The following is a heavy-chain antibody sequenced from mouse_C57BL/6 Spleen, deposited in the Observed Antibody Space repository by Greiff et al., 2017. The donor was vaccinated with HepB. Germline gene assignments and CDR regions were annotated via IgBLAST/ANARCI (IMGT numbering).Heavy chain of an antibody. J-gene: IGHJ4*01. CDR3: ARRGSSFHYYAMDY. V-gene: IGHV1-59*01. D-gene: IGHD1-1*01. Sequence: VQLQQSGAELVRPGTSVKLSCKASGYTFTSYWMHWVKQRPGQGLEWIGVIDPSDSYTNYNQKFKGKATLTVDTSSSTAYMQLSSLTSEDSAVYYCARRGSSFHYYAMDYWGQGTSVTVSS. CDR2: IDPSDSYT. CDR1: GYTFTSYW.